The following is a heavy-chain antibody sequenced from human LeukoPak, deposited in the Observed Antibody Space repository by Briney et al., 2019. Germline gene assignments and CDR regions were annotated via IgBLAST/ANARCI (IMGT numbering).Heavy chain of an antibody. Sequence: SETLSLTCTVSGASVSGSPYYWGWIRQPPGKGLEWIGSIYYSGSTYYNPSLKSRVTISVDTSKNQFSLKLSSVTAADTAVYYCARHPTRSYDYVWGSYRYTGAGFDYWGQGTLVTVSS. J-gene: IGHJ4*02. D-gene: IGHD3-16*02. CDR2: IYYSGST. CDR1: GASVSGSPYY. V-gene: IGHV4-39*01. CDR3: ARHPTRSYDYVWGSYRYTGAGFDY.